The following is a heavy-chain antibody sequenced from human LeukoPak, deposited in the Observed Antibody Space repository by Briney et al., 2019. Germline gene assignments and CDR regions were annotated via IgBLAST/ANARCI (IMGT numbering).Heavy chain of an antibody. CDR3: ARAVSTNWFDP. V-gene: IGHV1-2*04. Sequence: EASVKVSCKASGCTFTGYYMHWVRQAPGQGLEWMGWINPNSGGTIYAQKFQGWVTMTRDTSISTAYMELSRLRSDDTAVYYCARAVSTNWFDPWGQGTLVTVSS. CDR2: INPNSGGT. CDR1: GCTFTGYY. J-gene: IGHJ5*02. D-gene: IGHD5/OR15-5a*01.